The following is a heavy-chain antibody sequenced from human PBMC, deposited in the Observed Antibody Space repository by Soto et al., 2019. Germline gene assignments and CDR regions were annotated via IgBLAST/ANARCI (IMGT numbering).Heavy chain of an antibody. Sequence: SVKVSCKASGDTFNSYVVNWVRQAPGQGVEWLGGILPIFATANYAQKFHGRVTITADKSTSTAYMELTSLRSEDTAVYYCAGRCDSTTCLGHFDYWGQGTLVTVSS. D-gene: IGHD2-2*01. J-gene: IGHJ4*02. V-gene: IGHV1-69*06. CDR2: ILPIFATA. CDR1: GDTFNSYV. CDR3: AGRCDSTTCLGHFDY.